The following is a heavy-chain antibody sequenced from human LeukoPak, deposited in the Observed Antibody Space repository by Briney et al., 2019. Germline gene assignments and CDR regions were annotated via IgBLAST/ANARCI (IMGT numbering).Heavy chain of an antibody. J-gene: IGHJ4*02. CDR1: GLTLSPYW. D-gene: IGHD1-14*01. CDR2: ISTDGTAT. CDR3: VRDSNLSFDY. Sequence: PGGSLRLSCAASGLTLSPYWMHWVRHAPGKGLVWVSHISTDGTATTYADSVKGRFTISRDNAKSTLYLQMNSLRAEDTAVYYCVRDSNLSFDYWGQGSLVTVSS. V-gene: IGHV3-74*01.